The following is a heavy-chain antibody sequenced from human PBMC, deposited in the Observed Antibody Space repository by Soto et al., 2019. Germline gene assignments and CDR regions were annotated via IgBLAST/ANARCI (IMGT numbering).Heavy chain of an antibody. V-gene: IGHV4-30-2*01. Sequence: QLQLQESGSGLVKPSQTLSLTCAVSGGSISSGGYSWSWIRQPPGKGLEWIGYMYHSGSTYYNPSLKSRVTISIDRSKNQFPLKLSSVTAADTAGYYCARVPDYWGQGILVTVSS. D-gene: IGHD2-2*01. CDR2: MYHSGST. J-gene: IGHJ4*02. CDR3: ARVPDY. CDR1: GGSISSGGYS.